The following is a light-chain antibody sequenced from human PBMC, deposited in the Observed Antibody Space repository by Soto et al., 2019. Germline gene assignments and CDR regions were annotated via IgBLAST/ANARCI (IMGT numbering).Light chain of an antibody. CDR3: QQYNDFQYS. J-gene: IGKJ2*01. CDR2: KAT. Sequence: DIQMTQSPSTLSASVGDGVTITCRASQNIGSWLAWYQQKPGEAPKLLISKATNLQSGVPSRFSGSGSGTDSILTISSRRPLDSATYFCQQYNDFQYSFGPGTKLDI. CDR1: QNIGSW. V-gene: IGKV1-5*03.